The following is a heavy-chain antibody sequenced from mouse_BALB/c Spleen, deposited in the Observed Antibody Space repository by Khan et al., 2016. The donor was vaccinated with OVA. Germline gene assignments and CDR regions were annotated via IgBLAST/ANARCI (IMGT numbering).Heavy chain of an antibody. CDR1: GYSITSDYA. V-gene: IGHV3-2*02. J-gene: IGHJ2*01. D-gene: IGHD1-1*01. Sequence: EVQLQESGPGLVKPSQSLSLTCTVTGYSITSDYAWNWIRQFPGNKLEWMGYISYSGNTNYNPSLRSRISITRDTSKNQFFLQLNSVTTEDTATYYDARVYGGDFDYWGQGTTLTVSS. CDR3: ARVYGGDFDY. CDR2: ISYSGNT.